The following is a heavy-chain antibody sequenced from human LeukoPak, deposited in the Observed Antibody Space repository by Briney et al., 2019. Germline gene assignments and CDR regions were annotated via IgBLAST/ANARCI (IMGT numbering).Heavy chain of an antibody. D-gene: IGHD2-21*02. Sequence: QPGGSLRLSCAASGFTFSSYAMHWVRQAPGKGLEWVAVISYDGSNKYYADSVKGRFTISRDNSKNTLYLQMNSLRAEDTAVYYCARGRASIVVVTNYYYYGMDVWGQGTTVTVSS. J-gene: IGHJ6*02. CDR3: ARGRASIVVVTNYYYYGMDV. CDR1: GFTFSSYA. CDR2: ISYDGSNK. V-gene: IGHV3-30-3*01.